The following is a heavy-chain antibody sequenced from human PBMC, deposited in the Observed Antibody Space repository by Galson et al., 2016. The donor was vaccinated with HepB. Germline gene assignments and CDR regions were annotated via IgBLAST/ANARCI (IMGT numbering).Heavy chain of an antibody. J-gene: IGHJ3*02. CDR2: IFYTGSP. CDR3: VKPDYGDRHTFDI. Sequence: SETLSLTCTVSGGSITSSSHYWGWIRQPPGKGLEWIGNIFYTGSPYYNPSLKSRVAISIDTSKNQFSLKLTSVTAADTAMYYCVKPDYGDRHTFDIWGQGTMVTVSS. V-gene: IGHV4-39*01. CDR1: GGSITSSSHY. D-gene: IGHD4-17*01.